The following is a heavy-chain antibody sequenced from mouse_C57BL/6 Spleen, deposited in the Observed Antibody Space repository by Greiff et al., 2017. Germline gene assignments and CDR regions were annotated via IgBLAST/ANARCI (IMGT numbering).Heavy chain of an antibody. Sequence: EVKLQESGGGLVQPGGSMKLSCAASGFTFSDAWMDWVRQSPEKGREWVAEIRNKANNPATYYAESVKGRFTISRDDSKSSVYLQMNSLRAEDTGIYYCLLGWFAYWGQGTLVTVSA. CDR1: GFTFSDAW. J-gene: IGHJ3*01. CDR3: LLGWFAY. V-gene: IGHV6-6*01. CDR2: IRNKANNPAT. D-gene: IGHD2-1*01.